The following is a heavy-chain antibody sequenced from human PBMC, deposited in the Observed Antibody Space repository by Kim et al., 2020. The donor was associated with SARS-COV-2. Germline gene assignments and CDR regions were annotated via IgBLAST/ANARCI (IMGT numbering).Heavy chain of an antibody. Sequence: SETLSLTCTVSGGSISSSSYYWGWIRQPPGKGLEWIGSIYYSGSTYYNPSLKSRVTISVDTSKNQFSLKLSSVTAADTAVYYCARQTPTNYDILTGYYPGGYFQHWGQGTLVTVSS. CDR2: IYYSGST. V-gene: IGHV4-39*01. CDR1: GGSISSSSYY. CDR3: ARQTPTNYDILTGYYPGGYFQH. J-gene: IGHJ1*01. D-gene: IGHD3-9*01.